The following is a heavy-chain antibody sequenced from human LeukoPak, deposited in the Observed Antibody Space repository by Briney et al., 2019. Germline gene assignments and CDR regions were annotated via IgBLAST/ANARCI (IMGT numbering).Heavy chain of an antibody. CDR2: ISSSSSYI. D-gene: IGHD6-6*01. V-gene: IGHV3-21*01. CDR3: ARETRPSLHYYYYYYMDV. Sequence: PGGSLRLSCAASGFTFSSYSMNWVRQAPGKGLEWVSSISSSSSYIYYADSVKGRSTISRDNAKNSLYLQMNSLRAEDTAVYYCARETRPSLHYYYYYYMDVWGKGTTVTVSS. CDR1: GFTFSSYS. J-gene: IGHJ6*03.